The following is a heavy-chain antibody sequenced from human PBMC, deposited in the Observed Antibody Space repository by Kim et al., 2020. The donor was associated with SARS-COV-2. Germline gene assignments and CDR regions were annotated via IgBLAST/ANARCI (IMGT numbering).Heavy chain of an antibody. CDR2: ISSSGSTI. Sequence: GGSLRLSCAASGFTFSDYYMSWIRQAPGKGLEWVSYISSSGSTIYYADSVKGRFTISRDNAKNSLYLQMNSLRAEDTAVNYCARGQQDDYSNYVPPLFYFDYWGQGTLVTVSS. D-gene: IGHD4-4*01. J-gene: IGHJ4*02. V-gene: IGHV3-11*01. CDR1: GFTFSDYY. CDR3: ARGQQDDYSNYVPPLFYFDY.